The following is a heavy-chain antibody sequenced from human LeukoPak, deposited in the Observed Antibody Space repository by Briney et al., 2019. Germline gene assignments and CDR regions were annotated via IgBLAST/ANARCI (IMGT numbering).Heavy chain of an antibody. V-gene: IGHV3-11*01. CDR1: GFTFSDHY. J-gene: IGHJ4*02. Sequence: GGSLRLSCGASGFTFSDHYMSWIRQAPGKGLEWVSYIGSSGSTMYYADSVKGRFTISRDNAKNSVYLQMNSLRAEDTALYYCARTPLTAIYYFDYWGQGALVTVSS. D-gene: IGHD2-21*02. CDR2: IGSSGSTM. CDR3: ARTPLTAIYYFDY.